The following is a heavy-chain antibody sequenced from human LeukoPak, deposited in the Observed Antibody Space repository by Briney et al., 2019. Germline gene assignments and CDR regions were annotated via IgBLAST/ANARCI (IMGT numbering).Heavy chain of an antibody. J-gene: IGHJ6*03. CDR2: IYPGDSDT. CDR1: GYSFTSYW. D-gene: IGHD3-22*01. Sequence: GESLKISCKGSGYSFTSYWIGWVRQMPGKGLEWMGIIYPGDSDTRYSPSFQGQVTISADKSISTANLQWSSLKASDTAMYYCARQLIGPYYYMDVWGKGTTVTVSS. V-gene: IGHV5-51*01. CDR3: ARQLIGPYYYMDV.